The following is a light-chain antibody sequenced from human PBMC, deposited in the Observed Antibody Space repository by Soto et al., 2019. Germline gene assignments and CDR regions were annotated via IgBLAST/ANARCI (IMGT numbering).Light chain of an antibody. J-gene: IGLJ2*01. Sequence: QSALTQPASVSGSPGQSITISCTGTRSDIGAYNFVSWYQQHPGKAPKLMIYDVSIRPSGVSHRFSGSKSGNTASLTILGLQAEDEADYYCSSYAGSSTLVVFGGGTQLTVL. CDR1: RSDIGAYNF. CDR3: SSYAGSSTLVV. CDR2: DVS. V-gene: IGLV2-14*01.